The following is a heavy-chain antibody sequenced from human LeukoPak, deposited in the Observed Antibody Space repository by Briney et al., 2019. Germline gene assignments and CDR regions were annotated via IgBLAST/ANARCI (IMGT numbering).Heavy chain of an antibody. CDR3: AKGKAVAATDY. V-gene: IGHV3-21*04. J-gene: IGHJ4*02. Sequence: GGSLRLSCAASGFTFSSYSMNWVRQAPGKGLEWVSSISSSSSYIYYADSVKGRFTISRDNSKNTLYLQMNSLRAEDTAVYYCAKGKAVAATDYWGQGALVTVSS. CDR2: ISSSSSYI. D-gene: IGHD6-19*01. CDR1: GFTFSSYS.